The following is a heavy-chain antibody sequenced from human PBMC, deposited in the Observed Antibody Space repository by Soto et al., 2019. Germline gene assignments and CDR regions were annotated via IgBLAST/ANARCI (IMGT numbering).Heavy chain of an antibody. CDR1: GFTFSSYA. V-gene: IGHV3-23*01. CDR3: AKDDSGYYLTLFDY. D-gene: IGHD3-22*01. CDR2: ISGSGGST. Sequence: GGSLRLSCAASGFTFSSYAMSWVRQAPGKGLEWVSAISGSGGSTYYADSVKGRFTISRDNSKSTLYLQMNSLRAEDTAVYYCAKDDSGYYLTLFDYWGQGTLVTVSS. J-gene: IGHJ4*02.